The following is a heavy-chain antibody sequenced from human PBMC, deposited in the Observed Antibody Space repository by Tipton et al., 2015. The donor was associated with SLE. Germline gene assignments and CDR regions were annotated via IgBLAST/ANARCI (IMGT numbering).Heavy chain of an antibody. CDR1: GGYISSSSYY. J-gene: IGHJ4*02. Sequence: TLSLTCTVSGGYISSSSYYWGWIRQPPGKGLEWIGRIYYSGSTYYNPSLKSRVTISVDTSKNQFSLKLSSVTAADTAVYYCARGGDGDPFDYWGQGTLVTVPS. CDR2: IYYSGST. V-gene: IGHV4-39*07. D-gene: IGHD4-17*01. CDR3: ARGGDGDPFDY.